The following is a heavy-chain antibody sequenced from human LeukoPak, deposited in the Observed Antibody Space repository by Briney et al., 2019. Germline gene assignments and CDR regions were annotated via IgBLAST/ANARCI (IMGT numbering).Heavy chain of an antibody. V-gene: IGHV1-2*02. D-gene: IGHD1-14*01. CDR1: GYTFTDYY. J-gene: IGHJ4*02. CDR2: VHPNTGGI. Sequence: GASVKVSCKASGYTFTDYYLHWVRQAPGQGLEWMGWVHPNTGGIKYAQKFQGRVTMTRDTSISTAYMELSRLRSDDTAIYYCARGHANPGFWGQGTLITVSA. CDR3: ARGHANPGF.